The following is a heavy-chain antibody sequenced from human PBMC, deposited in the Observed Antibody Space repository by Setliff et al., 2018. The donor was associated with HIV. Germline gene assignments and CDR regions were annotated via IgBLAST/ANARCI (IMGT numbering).Heavy chain of an antibody. D-gene: IGHD6-13*01. CDR3: ARGSSSIVAAYPDALDI. CDR2: ISGYNGNT. CDR1: GYTFTIYS. V-gene: IGHV1-18*01. Sequence: ASVKVSCKASGYTFTIYSINWVRQAPGQGLEWMGSISGYNGNTNYAQKFQGRVTMTTDTSTSTAYMELRSLRSDDTAVYYCARGSSSIVAAYPDALDIWGQGTMVTVSS. J-gene: IGHJ3*02.